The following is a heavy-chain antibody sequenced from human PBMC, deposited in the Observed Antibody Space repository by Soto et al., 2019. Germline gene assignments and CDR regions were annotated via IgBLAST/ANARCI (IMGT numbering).Heavy chain of an antibody. CDR3: ARDHKGDGMDV. V-gene: IGHV4-31*03. Sequence: QVQLQESGPGLVKPSQTLSLTCSVSGGSFSSDSFIWSWVRQFPGKGLEWIGYINYSGTTYYNPSLRSRITMSVDTSNNPFSLNLSSVTAADTTVYYCARDHKGDGMDVWGQGTTVTVSS. CDR1: GGSFSSDSFI. D-gene: IGHD3-16*01. J-gene: IGHJ6*02. CDR2: INYSGTT.